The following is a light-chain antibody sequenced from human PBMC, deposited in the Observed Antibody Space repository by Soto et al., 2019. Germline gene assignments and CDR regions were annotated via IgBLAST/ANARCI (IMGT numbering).Light chain of an antibody. J-gene: IGLJ1*01. CDR1: SSNIGSKD. Sequence: QSVLTQPPPASGTPGQRVTIFCSGSSSNIGSKDVNWYQQLPETAPKVLMYSNNQRPSGVPDRFSGSKSGTSASLAISGLQSEDEADYYCAAWDDSLNGYVFGTGTKVTVL. V-gene: IGLV1-44*01. CDR2: SNN. CDR3: AAWDDSLNGYV.